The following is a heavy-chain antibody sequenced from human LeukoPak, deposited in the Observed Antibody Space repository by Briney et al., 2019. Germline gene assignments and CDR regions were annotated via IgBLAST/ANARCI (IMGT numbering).Heavy chain of an antibody. J-gene: IGHJ6*02. CDR2: ISGGGGST. CDR1: GFTFFSYA. V-gene: IGHV3-23*01. Sequence: GGSLRLSCAASGFTFFSYAMTWVRQAPGKGLEWVSTISGGGGSTYYADSVKGRFTISRDNSKNTPYLQMNSLRAEDTAVSYCVKDPRSSSTVFGYGLDVWGQGTTVTVSS. CDR3: VKDPRSSSTVFGYGLDV. D-gene: IGHD6-13*01.